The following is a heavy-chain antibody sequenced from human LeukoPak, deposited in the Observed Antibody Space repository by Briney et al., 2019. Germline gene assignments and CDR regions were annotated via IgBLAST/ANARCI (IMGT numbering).Heavy chain of an antibody. V-gene: IGHV4-4*07. D-gene: IGHD3-10*01. Sequence: SETLSLTCSVSDGSISTYYWSWVRQAAGKGLEWIGRISASGSAKYNPSLESRVTMPVDTSKNQFFLKLSSVTSADTAIYYCARGFGESLSYWFDPWGQETLVTVSS. CDR1: DGSISTYY. CDR3: ARGFGESLSYWFDP. CDR2: ISASGSA. J-gene: IGHJ5*02.